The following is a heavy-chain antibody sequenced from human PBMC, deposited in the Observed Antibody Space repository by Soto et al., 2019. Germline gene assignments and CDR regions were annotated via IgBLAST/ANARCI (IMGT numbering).Heavy chain of an antibody. D-gene: IGHD1-26*01. V-gene: IGHV4-59*01. CDR3: ARDFSADAYYYYGMDV. Sequence: SETLSLTCTVSGGSISSYYWSWIRQPPGKGLEWIGYIYYSGSTNYNPSLKSRVTISVDTSKNQFSLKLSSVTAADTAVYYCARDFSADAYYYYGMDVWGQGTTVTVSS. CDR1: GGSISSYY. J-gene: IGHJ6*02. CDR2: IYYSGST.